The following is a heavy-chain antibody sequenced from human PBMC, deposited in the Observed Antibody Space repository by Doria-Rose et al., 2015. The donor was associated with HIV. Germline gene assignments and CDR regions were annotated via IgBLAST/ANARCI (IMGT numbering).Heavy chain of an antibody. Sequence: ESGPVLVKPTETLTLTCTVSGVSLSSPGMGVSWIRQPPGKALEWLANIFSDDEGSYKTSQMSRLTISRGTSKSQVVLTVTDMDPVDTATYYCARIKSSRWYHKYYFDFWGQGTLVIVSA. CDR3: ARIKSSRWYHKYYFDF. CDR2: IFSDDEG. CDR1: GVSLSSPGMG. V-gene: IGHV2-26*01. J-gene: IGHJ4*02. D-gene: IGHD6-13*01.